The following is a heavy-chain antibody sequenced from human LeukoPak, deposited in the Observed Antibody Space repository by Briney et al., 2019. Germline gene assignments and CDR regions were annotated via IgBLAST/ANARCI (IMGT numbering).Heavy chain of an antibody. J-gene: IGHJ4*02. CDR3: ARVATLNWNYYDY. V-gene: IGHV3-30-3*01. CDR1: GVTFSSYA. D-gene: IGHD1-1*01. CDR2: ISYDGSNK. Sequence: GRSLRLSCAASGVTFSSYAMHWVRQAPGKGLEWVAVISYDGSNKYYADSVKGRFTISRDNSKNTLYLQMNSLRAEDTAVYYCARVATLNWNYYDYWGQGTLVTVSS.